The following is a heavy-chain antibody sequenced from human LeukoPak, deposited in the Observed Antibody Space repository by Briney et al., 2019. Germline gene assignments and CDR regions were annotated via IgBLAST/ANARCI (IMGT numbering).Heavy chain of an antibody. J-gene: IGHJ4*02. V-gene: IGHV3-23*01. CDR2: VSGSGDST. CDR3: AKPGYAGYSTSWYPIDY. D-gene: IGHD6-13*01. CDR1: GFSFSSYA. Sequence: PGGSLRLSCAVSGFSFSSYAMYWVRQAPRPGLGRVRSVSGSGDSTYYADSVKGRFTISRDNSKNTLYLQINSLRPEDTAIYYCAKPGYAGYSTSWYPIDYWGQGTLVTVSS.